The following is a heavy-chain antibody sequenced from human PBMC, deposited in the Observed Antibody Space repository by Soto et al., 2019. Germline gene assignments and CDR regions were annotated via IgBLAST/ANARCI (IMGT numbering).Heavy chain of an antibody. CDR2: ISISGGST. CDR3: ANIDSWSQRPMDV. D-gene: IGHD3-3*01. CDR1: GFMFSSYA. Sequence: PGGSLRLSCVVCGFMFSSYAISWVCQPPWKGLQWVSTISISGGSTYYADSVKSRFTVSRDNAKNTLYLQMNSLRAEDTAIYFCANIDSWSQRPMDVSGQGTTLAVSS. J-gene: IGHJ6*02. V-gene: IGHV3-23*01.